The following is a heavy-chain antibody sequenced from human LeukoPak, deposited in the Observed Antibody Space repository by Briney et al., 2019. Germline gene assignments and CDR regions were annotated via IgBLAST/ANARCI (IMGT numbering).Heavy chain of an antibody. V-gene: IGHV3-48*02. CDR2: ISSGSSTI. D-gene: IGHD6-13*01. CDR1: GFTFSSYS. CDR3: ARETRGYSSSWTPGDY. J-gene: IGHJ4*02. Sequence: GGSLRLSCVASGFTFSSYSMNWVRQAPGKGLEWVSYISSGSSTIYYADSVKGRFTISRDNAKNSLYLQMNSLRDEDTAVYYCARETRGYSSSWTPGDYWGQGTLVIVSS.